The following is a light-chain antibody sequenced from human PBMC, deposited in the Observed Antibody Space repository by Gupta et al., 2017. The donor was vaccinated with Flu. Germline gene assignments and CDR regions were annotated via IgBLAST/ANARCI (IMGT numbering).Light chain of an antibody. CDR3: KQSYRTHRLT. J-gene: IGKJ3*01. CDR1: QSISNY. CDR2: RAS. Sequence: SYRSASVGERVTITCRASQSISNYLNWYQKKPGEAPKLLVYRASSVQSGVPSRFSGNGSGTDFTRTSSSLQPEDCASYFCKQSYRTHRLTFGTGTKVDIK. V-gene: IGKV1-39*01.